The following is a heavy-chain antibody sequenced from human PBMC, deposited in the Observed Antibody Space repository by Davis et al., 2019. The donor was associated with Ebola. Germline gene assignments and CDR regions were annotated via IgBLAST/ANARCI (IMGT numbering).Heavy chain of an antibody. V-gene: IGHV3-30*04. CDR2: ISDDGSNK. D-gene: IGHD2/OR15-2a*01. Sequence: GGSLRLSCAASGVTFSSYAMHWVRQAPGKGLEWVAVISDDGSNKYYADSVKGRFTISRDNSKNTLYLQMNSLRVEDSAIYYCVKDSSNIWFDIWGQGTLVTVSS. J-gene: IGHJ3*02. CDR3: VKDSSNIWFDI. CDR1: GVTFSSYA.